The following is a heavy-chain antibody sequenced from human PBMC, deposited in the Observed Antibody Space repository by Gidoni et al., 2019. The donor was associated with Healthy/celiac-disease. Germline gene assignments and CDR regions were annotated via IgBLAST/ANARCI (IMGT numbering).Heavy chain of an antibody. CDR2: ISSSGSTI. V-gene: IGHV3-48*03. Sequence: EVQLVESGGGLVQPGGSLRISCAASGFTFSSYEMNWVRQAPGKGLEWVSYISSSGSTIYYADSVKGRFTISRDNAKNSLYLQMNSLRAEDTAVYYCAREAIAAAGTGSFDYWGQGTLVTVSS. D-gene: IGHD6-13*01. CDR3: AREAIAAAGTGSFDY. J-gene: IGHJ4*02. CDR1: GFTFSSYE.